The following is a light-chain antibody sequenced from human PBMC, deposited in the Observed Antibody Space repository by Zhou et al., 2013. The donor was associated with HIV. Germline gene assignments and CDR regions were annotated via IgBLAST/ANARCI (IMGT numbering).Light chain of an antibody. CDR2: GAS. CDR1: QSVSRNS. J-gene: IGKJ5*01. V-gene: IGKV3-20*01. Sequence: EIVLTQSPGTLSLSPGERATLSCRASQSVSRNSLAWYQHKPGQAPRLLISGASSRATGIPDRFSGSGSGPDYTLIISRLEPEDFAVYYCQQYGNSLITFGQGTRLEIK. CDR3: QQYGNSLIT.